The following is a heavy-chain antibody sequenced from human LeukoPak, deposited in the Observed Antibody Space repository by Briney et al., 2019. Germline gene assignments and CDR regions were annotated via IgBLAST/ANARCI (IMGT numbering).Heavy chain of an antibody. CDR1: GFTFSSYG. Sequence: GGSLRLSCAASGFTFSSYGMHWVREARGKGLEGVAVISYDGSNKYYADSVKGRFTISRDNSKNTLYLQMNSLRAEDTAVYYCAKALVGATNPLFDYWGQGTLVTVSS. CDR3: AKALVGATNPLFDY. J-gene: IGHJ4*02. V-gene: IGHV3-30*18. CDR2: ISYDGSNK. D-gene: IGHD1-26*01.